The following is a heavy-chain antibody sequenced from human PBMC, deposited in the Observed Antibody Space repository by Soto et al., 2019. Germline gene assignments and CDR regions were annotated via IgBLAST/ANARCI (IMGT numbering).Heavy chain of an antibody. CDR2: ISYDGSNK. Sequence: PGGSLRLSCAASGFTFSSYGMHWVRQAPGKGLEWVAVISYDGSNKYYADSVKGRFTISRDNSKNTLYLQMNSLRAEDTAVYYCAKDRSPGITPRYCSGGSCYWVARFRTDYWGQGTLGTVSS. J-gene: IGHJ4*02. CDR1: GFTFSSYG. D-gene: IGHD2-15*01. CDR3: AKDRSPGITPRYCSGGSCYWVARFRTDY. V-gene: IGHV3-30*18.